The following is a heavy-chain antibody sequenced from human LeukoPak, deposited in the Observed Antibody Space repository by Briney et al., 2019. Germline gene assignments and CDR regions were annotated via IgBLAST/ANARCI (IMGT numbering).Heavy chain of an antibody. J-gene: IGHJ4*02. V-gene: IGHV3-7*03. CDR3: AKDSGTYYPRGYFDY. Sequence: PGGSLRLSCEASGFTFTTYWLGWVRQPPGKGLEWVANIKQDGTEKYYVDSVKGRFTISRDNSKNSLYLQMNSLRTEDTALFYCAKDSGTYYPRGYFDYWGQGTLVTVSS. D-gene: IGHD1-26*01. CDR1: GFTFTTYW. CDR2: IKQDGTEK.